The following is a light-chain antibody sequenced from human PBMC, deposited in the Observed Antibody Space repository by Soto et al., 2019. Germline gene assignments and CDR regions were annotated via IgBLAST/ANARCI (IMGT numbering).Light chain of an antibody. V-gene: IGKV1-27*01. CDR3: QKYDSAPEA. CDR1: QGISNS. Sequence: DIQMTQSPSSLSASVGDRVTITCRASQGISNSLAWYQQEPGKVPKLLIYDASTLQSGVSCPFSGSGSGTDFTLTISSLQPEDGATDYGQKYDSAPEAFGQGTKVEIK. CDR2: DAS. J-gene: IGKJ1*01.